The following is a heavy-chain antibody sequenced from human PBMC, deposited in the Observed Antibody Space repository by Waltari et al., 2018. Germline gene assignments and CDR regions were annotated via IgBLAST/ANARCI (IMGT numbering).Heavy chain of an antibody. J-gene: IGHJ6*03. CDR3: ARTIVQGQYYMDV. D-gene: IGHD3-22*01. Sequence: EVQLVQSGAEVGKPGESLRTACQASGYSFTTSWIPWVRQVPGKGLEWMGRIDCSDSYTNYSPSFQGHVALSVDESISTAYLQWSSLKASDTAIYYCARTIVQGQYYMDVWGKGTMVTVSS. CDR2: IDCSDSYT. CDR1: GYSFTTSW. V-gene: IGHV5-10-1*01.